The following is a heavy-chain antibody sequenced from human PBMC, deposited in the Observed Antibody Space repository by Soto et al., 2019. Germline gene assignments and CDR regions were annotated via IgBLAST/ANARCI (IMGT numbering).Heavy chain of an antibody. CDR1: GFTFSSHA. Sequence: HPGGSLTLSCAASGFTFSSHAMSWVRQAPGQGLEWVSSIRGSGTSTYYADSVKGRFTISRDNSNNTLYLQMNSLSAEDTALYFCTKLASDSGDYRGLAYWGHGTLFPVAS. J-gene: IGHJ4*01. CDR3: TKLASDSGDYRGLAY. D-gene: IGHD4-17*01. V-gene: IGHV3-23*01. CDR2: IRGSGTST.